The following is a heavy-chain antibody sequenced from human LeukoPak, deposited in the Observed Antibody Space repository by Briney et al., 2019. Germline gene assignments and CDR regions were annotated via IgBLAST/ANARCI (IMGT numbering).Heavy chain of an antibody. J-gene: IGHJ5*02. V-gene: IGHV4-59*01. CDR2: IYYSGTT. Sequence: SETLSLACALSGDSFSSGYWNWIRQPPGKGLEWIGYIYYSGTTNSNPSLESRVTVSVDTSKKYCSLKLSSVTAADTAVYYCARGSSWYLRWWFDPWGQGTLVTVSS. CDR1: GDSFSSGY. D-gene: IGHD6-13*01. CDR3: ARGSSWYLRWWFDP.